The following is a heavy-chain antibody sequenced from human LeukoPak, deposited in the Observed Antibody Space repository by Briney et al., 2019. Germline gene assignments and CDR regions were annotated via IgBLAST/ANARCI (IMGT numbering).Heavy chain of an antibody. V-gene: IGHV4-34*01. CDR2: INHSGST. J-gene: IGHJ4*02. Sequence: PSETLSLTCAVYGGSFSGYYWSWIRQPPGKGLEWIGEINHSGSTNYNPSLKSRVTMSVDTSKNQFSLKLSSVTAADTAVYYCARGVGYCSGGSCYFDYWGQGTLVTVSS. CDR1: GGSFSGYY. D-gene: IGHD2-15*01. CDR3: ARGVGYCSGGSCYFDY.